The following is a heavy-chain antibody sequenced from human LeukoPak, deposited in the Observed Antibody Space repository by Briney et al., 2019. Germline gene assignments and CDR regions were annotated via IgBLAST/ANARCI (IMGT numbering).Heavy chain of an antibody. J-gene: IGHJ4*02. Sequence: GGSLTLSCAAPGFMFSNYWMSWVRQAPAKGLEWVANIKEDGSEMHYVDSVKGRFTISRDNANNLLYLQMSSLRADDTAVYYCARDHGYDSTADCAFPYWGRGTLVTVSS. CDR1: GFMFSNYW. CDR2: IKEDGSEM. V-gene: IGHV3-7*01. CDR3: ARDHGYDSTADCAFPY. D-gene: IGHD3-22*01.